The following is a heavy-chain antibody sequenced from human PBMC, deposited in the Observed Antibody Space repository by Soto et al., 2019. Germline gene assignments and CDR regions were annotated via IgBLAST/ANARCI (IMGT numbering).Heavy chain of an antibody. CDR3: ARDPGGTDFAEWTYYFDY. J-gene: IGHJ4*02. Sequence: SETLSLTCAVYGGSFSGYYWTWIRRPPGTGLEWIGEINHSGSTNYNPSLKSRVTISVDTSKNQFSLKLTSVTAADTAVYYCARDPGGTDFAEWTYYFDYWGQGTLVTVSS. CDR1: GGSFSGYY. D-gene: IGHD3-3*01. CDR2: INHSGST. V-gene: IGHV4-34*01.